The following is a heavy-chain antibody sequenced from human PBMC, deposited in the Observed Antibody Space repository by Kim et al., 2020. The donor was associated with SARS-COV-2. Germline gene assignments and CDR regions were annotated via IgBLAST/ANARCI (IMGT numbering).Heavy chain of an antibody. CDR1: GFSFSSYG. Sequence: GGSLRLSCAVSGFSFSSYGMHWVRQAPGKGLEWVALIWYDGSNKYYADSVKGRFTISRDNSRSTLYLQMNSLRAEDTAVYYCARVNYTSSWYADYWGQGTLVTVSS. J-gene: IGHJ4*02. D-gene: IGHD6-13*01. CDR3: ARVNYTSSWYADY. V-gene: IGHV3-33*01. CDR2: IWYDGSNK.